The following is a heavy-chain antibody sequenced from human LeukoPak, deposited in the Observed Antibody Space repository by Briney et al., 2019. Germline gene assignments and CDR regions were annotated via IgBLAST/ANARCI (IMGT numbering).Heavy chain of an antibody. CDR1: GDSISSYY. V-gene: IGHV4-59*08. CDR2: IYYSGST. D-gene: IGHD6-6*01. CDR3: ARQSDYSSSFDY. J-gene: IGHJ4*02. Sequence: SETLSLTCTVSGDSISSYYWSWIRQPPGMGLEWIGYIYYSGSTNYNPSLKSRVTISVDTSKNQFSLKLSSVTAADTAVYYRARQSDYSSSFDYWGQGTLVTVSS.